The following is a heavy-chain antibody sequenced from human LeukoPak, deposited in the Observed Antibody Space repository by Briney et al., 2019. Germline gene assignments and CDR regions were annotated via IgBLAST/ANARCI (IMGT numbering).Heavy chain of an antibody. CDR3: ARAGPLRYYYDSSGYYWLDY. Sequence: GGSLRLSCAASGFTFTSYSMNWVRQAPGKGLEWVSSISSSSSYIYYADSVKGRFTFSRDNAKNSLYLQMNSLRAEDTAVYYCARAGPLRYYYDSSGYYWLDYWGQGTLVTVSS. CDR2: ISSSSSYI. J-gene: IGHJ4*02. D-gene: IGHD3-22*01. V-gene: IGHV3-21*01. CDR1: GFTFTSYS.